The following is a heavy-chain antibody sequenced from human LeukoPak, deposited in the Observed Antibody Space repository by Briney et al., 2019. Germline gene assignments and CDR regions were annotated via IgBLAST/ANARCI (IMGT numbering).Heavy chain of an antibody. Sequence: ASVKVSCKASGYTFTSYYMHWVRQAPGQGLEWMGIINPSGGSTSYAQKFQGRVTMTRDTSTSTVYMELSSLRSEDTAVYYCARDQRFGERLNYYYYYGMDVWGQGTTVTVSS. CDR2: INPSGGST. CDR3: ARDQRFGERLNYYYYYGMDV. CDR1: GYTFTSYY. J-gene: IGHJ6*02. D-gene: IGHD3-16*01. V-gene: IGHV1-46*01.